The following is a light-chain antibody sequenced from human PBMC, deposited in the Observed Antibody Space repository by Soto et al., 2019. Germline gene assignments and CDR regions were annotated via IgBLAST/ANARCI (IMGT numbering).Light chain of an antibody. Sequence: DIQLTQAPSTLSASVGDRVTITCRASQGISYWLAWYQQKPGQAPQLLIYDASNLESGVPSRFSGSGFGTEFSLTITSLQSDDFATYYCQQYNSYPWTFGQGTKVDIK. V-gene: IGKV1-5*01. CDR1: QGISYW. CDR2: DAS. CDR3: QQYNSYPWT. J-gene: IGKJ1*01.